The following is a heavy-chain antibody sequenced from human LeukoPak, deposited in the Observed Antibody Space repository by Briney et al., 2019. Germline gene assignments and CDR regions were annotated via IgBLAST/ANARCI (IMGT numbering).Heavy chain of an antibody. CDR1: GGSISSYY. CDR3: ARALPSFIAAAGTIPSYYGMDV. CDR2: IYYSGST. Sequence: PSETLSLTCTVSGGSISSYYWSWIRQPPGKGLEWIGYIYYSGSTNYNPSLKSRVTISVDTSKNQFSLKLSSVTAADTAVYYCARALPSFIAAAGTIPSYYGMDVWGQGTTVTVSS. J-gene: IGHJ6*02. D-gene: IGHD6-13*01. V-gene: IGHV4-59*01.